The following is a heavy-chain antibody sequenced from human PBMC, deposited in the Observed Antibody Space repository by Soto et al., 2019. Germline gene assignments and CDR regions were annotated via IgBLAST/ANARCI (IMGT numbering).Heavy chain of an antibody. J-gene: IGHJ5*02. CDR1: GYTFTSNY. Sequence: ASVKVSCKASGYTFTSNYLHWVRQAPGQGLEWMGIINPGAGSTTYAQKLQGRVTMTRDTSTSTVYMELSSLRSDDTAVYYCARYSRWDNWFDPWGQGTLVTVSS. V-gene: IGHV1-46*04. CDR3: ARYSRWDNWFDP. D-gene: IGHD6-13*01. CDR2: INPGAGST.